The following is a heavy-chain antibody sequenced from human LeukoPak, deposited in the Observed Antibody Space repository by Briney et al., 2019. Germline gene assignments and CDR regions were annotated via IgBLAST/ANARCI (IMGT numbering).Heavy chain of an antibody. D-gene: IGHD2-2*01. CDR1: AFNFSTYG. V-gene: IGHV3-30*02. CDR2: IRYDGSNK. J-gene: IGHJ6*03. Sequence: GGSLRLSFAAGAFNFSTYGMLWVRQAPGKGLEWVAFIRYDGSNKYYADSVKGRFTISRDNSKNTLDLQMKSLRAEDTAVYYCAKEGCSSTSCAPYYYYYMDVRVKGTTVTVSS. CDR3: AKEGCSSTSCAPYYYYYMDV.